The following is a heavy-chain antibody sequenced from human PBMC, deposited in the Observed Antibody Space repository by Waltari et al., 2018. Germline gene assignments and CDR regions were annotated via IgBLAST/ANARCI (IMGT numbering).Heavy chain of an antibody. D-gene: IGHD7-27*01. CDR2: ISSSSSYI. Sequence: EVQLVESGGGLVKPGGSLRLSCAASGFTFSSYSMNWVRQAPGKGLEWVSSISSSSSYIYYADSVKGRFTISRDNAKNSLYLHMNSLRAEDTAVYYCASGEGPRAFDIWGQGTMVTVSS. J-gene: IGHJ3*02. CDR3: ASGEGPRAFDI. V-gene: IGHV3-21*01. CDR1: GFTFSSYS.